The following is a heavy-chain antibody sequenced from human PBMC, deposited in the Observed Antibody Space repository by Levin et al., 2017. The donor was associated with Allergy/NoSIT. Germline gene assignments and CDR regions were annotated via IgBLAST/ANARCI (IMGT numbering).Heavy chain of an antibody. J-gene: IGHJ5*02. CDR2: IIPIFGTA. D-gene: IGHD1-7*01. Sequence: KISCKASGGTFSSYAISWVRQAPGQGLEWMGGIIPIFGTANYAQKFQGRVTITADESTSTAYMELSSLRSEDPAVYYCARGVRELHSRWFDPWGQGTLVTVSS. CDR3: ARGVRELHSRWFDP. CDR1: GGTFSSYA. V-gene: IGHV1-69*01.